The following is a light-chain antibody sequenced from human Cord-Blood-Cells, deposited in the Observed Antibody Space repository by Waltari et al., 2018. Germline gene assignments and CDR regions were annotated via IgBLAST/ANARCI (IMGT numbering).Light chain of an antibody. CDR2: DAS. CDR1: QSVSSY. Sequence: EIVLTQSPATLSLSPGERATLSCRASQSVSSYLALYQQKPGQAPRLLIYDASNRATGIPARFSGRGSGTDVTLTISSLEPEDFAVYYCQQRSNWPPRLTFGGGTKVEIK. CDR3: QQRSNWPPRLT. J-gene: IGKJ4*01. V-gene: IGKV3-11*01.